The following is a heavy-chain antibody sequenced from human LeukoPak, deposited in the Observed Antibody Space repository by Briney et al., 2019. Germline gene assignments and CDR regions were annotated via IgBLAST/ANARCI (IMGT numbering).Heavy chain of an antibody. CDR1: GYSFTSYW. CDR2: IYPGESDT. J-gene: IGHJ4*02. V-gene: IGHV5-51*01. Sequence: GESLKISCKGSGYSFTSYWNGWVRQMPGKGLEWMGIIYPGESDTRYSPSFQGQVTISADKSISTAYLQWSSLKASDTAMYYCARHDDYVWGSYPYWGQGTLVTVSS. CDR3: ARHDDYVWGSYPY. D-gene: IGHD3-16*02.